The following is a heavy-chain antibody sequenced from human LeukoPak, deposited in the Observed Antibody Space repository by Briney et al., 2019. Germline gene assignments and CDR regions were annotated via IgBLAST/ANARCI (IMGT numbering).Heavy chain of an antibody. CDR1: GFTFSNSL. CDR2: ISTDGSST. CDR3: ARAGGWVA. J-gene: IGHJ4*02. D-gene: IGHD2-15*01. V-gene: IGHV3-74*01. Sequence: GGSLRLSCAASGFTFSNSLMHWVRQAPGKGLVWISHISTDGSSTNYADSVKGRFTISRDNAKNTLFLQMNSLRAEDTAVYYCARAGGWVAWGQGTLVTVPS.